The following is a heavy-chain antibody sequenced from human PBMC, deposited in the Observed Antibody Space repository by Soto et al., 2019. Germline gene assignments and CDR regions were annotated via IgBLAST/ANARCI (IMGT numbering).Heavy chain of an antibody. Sequence: EVQLLESGGGLVQPGGSLRLSCAASGFTFSSYAMSWVHQAPGKGLEWVSAISGSGGSTYYADSVKGRFTISRDNSKNTLYLQMNSLRAEDTAVYYCAKSGNYDILTGYSTMRAFDPWGQGTLVTVSS. CDR3: AKSGNYDILTGYSTMRAFDP. CDR2: ISGSGGST. J-gene: IGHJ5*02. V-gene: IGHV3-23*01. CDR1: GFTFSSYA. D-gene: IGHD3-9*01.